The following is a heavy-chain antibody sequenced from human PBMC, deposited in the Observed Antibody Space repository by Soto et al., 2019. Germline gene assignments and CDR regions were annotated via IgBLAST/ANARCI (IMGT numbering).Heavy chain of an antibody. V-gene: IGHV3-30-3*01. Sequence: GGPLSLSCAASGFTFSSYAMHWVRQAPGNGVEWLAVISYDGSNKSYADSVKGRFTITRDNSKNTLYLQMNRLRAEDTAVYYCARDPRDMTVSDDAFDILGQGTMVTVSS. CDR1: GFTFSSYA. D-gene: IGHD3-22*01. CDR3: ARDPRDMTVSDDAFDI. J-gene: IGHJ3*02. CDR2: ISYDGSNK.